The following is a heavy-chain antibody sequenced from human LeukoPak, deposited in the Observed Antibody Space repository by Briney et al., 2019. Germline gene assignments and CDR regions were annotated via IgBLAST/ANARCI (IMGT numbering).Heavy chain of an antibody. Sequence: GGSLRLSCKGSGYSFTTYWIGWVRQMPGKGLEWMGIIYPGDSDTRYSPSFQGQVTISADKSLSTAYLQWGSLKASDTAMYYCAREGRSSSPMDYWGQGTLVTVSS. V-gene: IGHV5-51*01. CDR3: AREGRSSSPMDY. D-gene: IGHD6-6*01. CDR2: IYPGDSDT. CDR1: GYSFTTYW. J-gene: IGHJ4*02.